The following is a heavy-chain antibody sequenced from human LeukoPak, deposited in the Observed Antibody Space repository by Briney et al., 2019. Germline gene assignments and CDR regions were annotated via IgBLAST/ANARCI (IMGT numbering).Heavy chain of an antibody. CDR2: IFYSGTT. J-gene: IGHJ3*01. CDR3: AATVPFSSGAFDF. V-gene: IGHV4-59*12. Sequence: PSETLSLTCIVSGAPLSNYYWNWIRQSPERGLEWLGYIFYSGTTKYNPSLENRVTISLDPPKNRLSLKISSVTAEDTALYYCAATVPFSSGAFDFWGQGKVVAVSS. D-gene: IGHD4-17*01. CDR1: GAPLSNYY.